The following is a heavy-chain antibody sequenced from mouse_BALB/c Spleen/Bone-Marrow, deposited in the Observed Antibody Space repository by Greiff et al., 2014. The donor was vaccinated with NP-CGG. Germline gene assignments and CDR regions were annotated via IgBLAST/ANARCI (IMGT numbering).Heavy chain of an antibody. J-gene: IGHJ1*01. CDR1: GYTFTDYW. V-gene: IGHV1-7*01. CDR2: INPSSGYT. D-gene: IGHD1-1*01. Sequence: QVQLQQSGAELAKPGASVKMSCKASGYTFTDYWMHWVKQRPGQGLEWIGYINPSSGYTEYNQKFKDKATLTADKSSSTAYMQLNILTSEDSAVYYCARRYGSPWYFDVWGAGTTVTVSS. CDR3: ARRYGSPWYFDV.